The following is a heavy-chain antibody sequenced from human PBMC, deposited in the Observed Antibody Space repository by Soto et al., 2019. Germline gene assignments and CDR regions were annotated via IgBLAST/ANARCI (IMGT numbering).Heavy chain of an antibody. D-gene: IGHD3-3*01. V-gene: IGHV3-23*01. CDR1: GFTFSSYA. J-gene: IGHJ6*02. CDR3: AIPGYYDFWSGYYMGGIYYYGMDV. Sequence: GGSLRLSCAACGFTFSSYAMSGVRQAPGKGLEWVSAISGSGGSTYYADSVKGRFTISRDNSKNTLYLQMNSLRAEDTAVYYCAIPGYYDFWSGYYMGGIYYYGMDVWGQGTTVTVSS. CDR2: ISGSGGST.